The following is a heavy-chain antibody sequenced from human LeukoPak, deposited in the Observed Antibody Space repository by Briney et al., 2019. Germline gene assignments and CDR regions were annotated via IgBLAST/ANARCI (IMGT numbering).Heavy chain of an antibody. V-gene: IGHV4-34*01. CDR3: ARATRRVWGTLDY. D-gene: IGHD7-27*01. CDR1: GGSFSGYY. J-gene: IGHJ4*02. CDR2: INHSGST. Sequence: SETLSLTCAVYGGSFSGYYWSWIRQPPGKGLEWIGEINHSGSTNYNPSLKSRVTISVDTSKNQFSLKLSSVTAADTAAYYCARATRRVWGTLDYWGQGTLATVSS.